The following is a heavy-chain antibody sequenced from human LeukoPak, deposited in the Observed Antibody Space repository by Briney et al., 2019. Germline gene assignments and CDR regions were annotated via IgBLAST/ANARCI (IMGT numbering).Heavy chain of an antibody. D-gene: IGHD5-12*01. J-gene: IGHJ4*02. CDR3: AKQRGYSGHETFDY. CDR1: GFTFSNYA. CDR2: ISGSGGST. V-gene: IGHV3-23*01. Sequence: GGSLRLSCAASGFTFSNYAMSWVRQAPGKGLEWVSGISGSGGSTVYADSVKGRFTISRDNSKNTLYLQMNSLRAEDTAVYYCAKQRGYSGHETFDYWGQGTLVAVSS.